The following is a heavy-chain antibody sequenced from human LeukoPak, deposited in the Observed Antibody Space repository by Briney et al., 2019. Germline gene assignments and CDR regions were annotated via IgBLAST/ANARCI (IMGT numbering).Heavy chain of an antibody. Sequence: SQTLSLTCTVSGGSISGYYWSWIRQPPGKGLEWVGYVFYSGSTNYYPSLKSRVTISLDTSKSQFSLRLTSVTAADTAMYYCARGRTVLWATDWGQGTLVTVSS. CDR2: VFYSGST. CDR3: ARGRTVLWATD. V-gene: IGHV4-59*01. D-gene: IGHD3-10*01. J-gene: IGHJ4*02. CDR1: GGSISGYY.